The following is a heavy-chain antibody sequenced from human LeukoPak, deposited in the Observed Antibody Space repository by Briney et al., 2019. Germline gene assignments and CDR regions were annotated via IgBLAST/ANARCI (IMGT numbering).Heavy chain of an antibody. CDR2: IWYDGSNK. D-gene: IGHD3-10*01. CDR1: GFTFSSYG. CDR3: AREGAPSYYFDY. V-gene: IGHV3-33*01. J-gene: IGHJ4*02. Sequence: PGRSLRLTCAASGFTFSSYGMHWVRQAPGKGLEWVAVIWYDGSNKYYADSVKGRFTISRDNSKNTLYLQMNSLRAEDTAVYYCAREGAPSYYFDYWGQGTLVTVSS.